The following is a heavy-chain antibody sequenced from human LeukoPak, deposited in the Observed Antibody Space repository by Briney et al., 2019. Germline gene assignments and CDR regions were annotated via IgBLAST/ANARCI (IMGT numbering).Heavy chain of an antibody. CDR2: ISYDGSNK. Sequence: AGGSLRLSCAASGFTFTNAWMSWVRQAPGKGLEWVAVISYDGSNKYYADSVKGRFTISRDNSKNTLYLQMNSLRAEDTAVYYCAKDPGGRVITPIDYWGQGTLVTVSS. V-gene: IGHV3-30*18. D-gene: IGHD3-22*01. CDR3: AKDPGGRVITPIDY. J-gene: IGHJ4*02. CDR1: GFTFTNAW.